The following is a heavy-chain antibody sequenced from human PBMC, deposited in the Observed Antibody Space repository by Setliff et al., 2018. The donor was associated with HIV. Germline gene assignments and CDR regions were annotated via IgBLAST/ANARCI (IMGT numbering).Heavy chain of an antibody. V-gene: IGHV1-69*06. CDR2: IIPIFGTA. CDR1: GFSFITYG. CDR3: ARDLPYGDYGRWDY. Sequence: SVKVSCKASGFSFITYGVTWVRLAPGQGLEWMGGIIPIFGTAKYAQKFEGRVTITADKSTSTAYMEVNSLRFEDTAVYYCARDLPYGDYGRWDYWGQGMLVTVSS. D-gene: IGHD4-17*01. J-gene: IGHJ4*02.